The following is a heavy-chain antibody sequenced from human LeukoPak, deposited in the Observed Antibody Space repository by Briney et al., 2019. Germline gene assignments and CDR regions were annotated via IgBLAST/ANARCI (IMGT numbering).Heavy chain of an antibody. Sequence: GGSLRLSCAASGIAFSDYTMNWVRQAPGKGLEWVPSISGTTRFIYYADSVKGRFTVSRDNDKNSLFLQMSSLRAEDTAVYYCASEMATVSRDAFDIWGQGTLVTVSS. CDR2: ISGTTRFI. CDR3: ASEMATVSRDAFDI. V-gene: IGHV3-21*01. D-gene: IGHD5-24*01. J-gene: IGHJ3*02. CDR1: GIAFSDYT.